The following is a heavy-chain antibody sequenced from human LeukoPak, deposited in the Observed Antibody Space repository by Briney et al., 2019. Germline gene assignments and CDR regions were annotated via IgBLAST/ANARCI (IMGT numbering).Heavy chain of an antibody. CDR2: IYYSGST. CDR1: GGSISSSSYY. Sequence: SETLSLTCTVSGGSISSSSYYWGWIRQPPGKGLEWIGSIYYSGSTYYNPSLKSRVTISVDTSKNQFSLKLSSVTAADTAVYYCARDGRLYYYGSGSYYNEEAFDIWGQGTMVTVSS. V-gene: IGHV4-39*07. CDR3: ARDGRLYYYGSGSYYNEEAFDI. D-gene: IGHD3-10*01. J-gene: IGHJ3*02.